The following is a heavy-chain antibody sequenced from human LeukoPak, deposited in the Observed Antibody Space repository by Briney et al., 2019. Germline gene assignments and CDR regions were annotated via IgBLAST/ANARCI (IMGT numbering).Heavy chain of an antibody. J-gene: IGHJ5*02. CDR3: AKEGTYYYGSGSYLNWFDP. CDR1: GFTFSSYG. CDR2: ISYDGSNK. Sequence: GRSLRLSCAASGFTFSSYGMHWVRQAPGKGLEWVAVISYDGSNKYYADSVKDRFTISRDNSKNTLYLQMNSLRAEDTAVYYCAKEGTYYYGSGSYLNWFDPWGQGTLVTVSS. V-gene: IGHV3-30*18. D-gene: IGHD3-10*01.